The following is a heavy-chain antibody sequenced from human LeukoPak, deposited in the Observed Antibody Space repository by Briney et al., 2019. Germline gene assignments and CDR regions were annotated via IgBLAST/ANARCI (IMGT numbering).Heavy chain of an antibody. V-gene: IGHV3-33*01. CDR1: GFTFTSCG. J-gene: IGHJ4*02. Sequence: GGSLRLSCAASGFTFTSCGMHWVRQAPGKGLEWVAVIWYDGSNKYYADSVKGRFTISRDNSKNTLYLQMNSLRAEDTAVYYCARDPIAAVRFDYWGQGTLVTVSS. CDR2: IWYDGSNK. CDR3: ARDPIAAVRFDY. D-gene: IGHD6-13*01.